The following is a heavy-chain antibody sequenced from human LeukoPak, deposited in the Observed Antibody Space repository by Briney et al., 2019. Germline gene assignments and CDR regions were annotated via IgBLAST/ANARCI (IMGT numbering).Heavy chain of an antibody. J-gene: IGHJ4*02. V-gene: IGHV4-39*07. Sequence: SETLSLTCTVSGGSISSSSYYWGWIRQPPGKGLEWIGSIYYSGSTYYNPSLKSRVTISVDTSKNQFSLKLSSVTAADTAVYYCAREGNYDILTGPGHAGYWGQGTLVTVSS. D-gene: IGHD3-9*01. CDR1: GGSISSSSYY. CDR2: IYYSGST. CDR3: AREGNYDILTGPGHAGY.